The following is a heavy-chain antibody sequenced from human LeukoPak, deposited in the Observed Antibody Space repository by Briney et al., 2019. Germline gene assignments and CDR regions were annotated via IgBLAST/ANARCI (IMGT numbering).Heavy chain of an antibody. Sequence: GASVKVSCKASGGTFSGYAISWVRQAPGQGLEWMGRIIPILGIANYAQKFQGRVTITADKSTSTAYMELSSLRSGDTAVYYCARGGSYYGSGSSFDYWGQGTLVTVSS. V-gene: IGHV1-69*04. CDR1: GGTFSGYA. D-gene: IGHD3-10*01. CDR3: ARGGSYYGSGSSFDY. J-gene: IGHJ4*02. CDR2: IIPILGIA.